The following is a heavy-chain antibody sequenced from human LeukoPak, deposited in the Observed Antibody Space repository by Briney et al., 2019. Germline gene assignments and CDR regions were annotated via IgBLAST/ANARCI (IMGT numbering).Heavy chain of an antibody. CDR1: GGTFSSYD. CDR3: ARDARGGYNYGGLDY. Sequence: ASVKVSCKASGGTFSSYDISWVRQAPGQGLEWMGGIMPMFGKANYAQKFQGRVTTTADKATSTAYMELSSLRAEDTAVYYCARDARGGYNYGGLDYWGQGTLVTVSS. D-gene: IGHD5-18*01. V-gene: IGHV1-69*06. CDR2: IMPMFGKA. J-gene: IGHJ4*02.